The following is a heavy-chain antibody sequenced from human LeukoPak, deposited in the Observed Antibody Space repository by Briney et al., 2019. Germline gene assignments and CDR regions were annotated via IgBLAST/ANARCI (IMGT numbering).Heavy chain of an antibody. V-gene: IGHV3-30-3*01. CDR3: ARESNHYYGMDV. J-gene: IGHJ6*02. CDR2: ISYDGSNK. CDR1: EFTFSYFH. Sequence: PGGSLRLSCAASEFTFSYFHMHWVRQAPGKGLEWVAVISYDGSNKYYADSVKGRFTISRDNSKNTLYLQMNSLRAEDTAVYYCARESNHYYGMDVWGQGTTVTVSS.